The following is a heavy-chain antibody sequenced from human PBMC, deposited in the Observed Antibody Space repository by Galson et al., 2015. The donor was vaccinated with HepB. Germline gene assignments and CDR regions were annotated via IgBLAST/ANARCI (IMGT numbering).Heavy chain of an antibody. Sequence: SVKVSCKASGYTFTSYGISWVRQAPGQGLEWMGWISAYNGNTNYAQKLKGRVTITADESTSTAYMELSSLRSEDTAVYYCARYGDGYNYYFDYWGQGTLVTVSS. D-gene: IGHD5-24*01. J-gene: IGHJ4*02. CDR2: ISAYNGNT. V-gene: IGHV1-18*04. CDR3: ARYGDGYNYYFDY. CDR1: GYTFTSYG.